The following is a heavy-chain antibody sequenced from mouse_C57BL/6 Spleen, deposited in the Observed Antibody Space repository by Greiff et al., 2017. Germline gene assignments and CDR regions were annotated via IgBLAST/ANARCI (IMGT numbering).Heavy chain of an antibody. J-gene: IGHJ4*01. CDR1: GFTFSSYA. CDR3: ARGNDYDEGYDAMDY. D-gene: IGHD2-4*01. V-gene: IGHV5-4*03. CDR2: ISDGGSYT. Sequence: EVKVVESGGGLVKPGGSLKLSCAASGFTFSSYAMSWVRQTPEKRLEWVATISDGGSYTYYPDNVKGRFTISRDNAKNNLYLQMSHLKSEDTAMYYCARGNDYDEGYDAMDYWGQGTSVTVSS.